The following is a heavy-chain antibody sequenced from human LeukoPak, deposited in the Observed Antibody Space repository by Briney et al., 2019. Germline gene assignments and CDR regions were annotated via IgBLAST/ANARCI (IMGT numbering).Heavy chain of an antibody. CDR1: GGSFSGYY. CDR2: INHSGST. J-gene: IGHJ4*02. Sequence: PSETLSLTCAVYGGSFSGYYWSWIRQPPGKGLEWIGEINHSGSTNYNPSLKSRVTISVDTSKDQFSLKLSSVTAADTAVYYCARVKGVGAASLPISLFDYGGQGTLVTVS. D-gene: IGHD2-15*01. CDR3: ARVKGVGAASLPISLFDY. V-gene: IGHV4-34*01.